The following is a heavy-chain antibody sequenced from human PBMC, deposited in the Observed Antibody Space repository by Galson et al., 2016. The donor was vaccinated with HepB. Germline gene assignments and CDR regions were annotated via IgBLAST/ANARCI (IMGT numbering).Heavy chain of an antibody. V-gene: IGHV3-9*01. CDR2: ISWNSGDI. J-gene: IGHJ6*02. CDR3: AKDMYRTHRMWSMDV. D-gene: IGHD1-14*01. Sequence: SLRLSCAASGFTFDEYAMHWVRQGPGKGLEWVSGISWNSGDIGYADSVKGRVTMSRDNARNSLYLQMNSLRGEDTAVYYCAKDMYRTHRMWSMDVWGPGTTVTVSS. CDR1: GFTFDEYA.